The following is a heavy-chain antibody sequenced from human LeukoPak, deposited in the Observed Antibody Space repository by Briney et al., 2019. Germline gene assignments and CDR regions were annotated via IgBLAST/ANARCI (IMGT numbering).Heavy chain of an antibody. CDR1: GFTFSSYS. CDR2: ISTSSSYI. Sequence: GGSLRLSCSGSGFTFSSYSMNWVRQAPGKGLEWLSSISTSSSYIYHADSVKGRFTISRDNARNSLYLQMNSLRAEDTAVYYCARGDYWGQGTLVTVSS. CDR3: ARGDY. J-gene: IGHJ4*02. V-gene: IGHV3-21*01.